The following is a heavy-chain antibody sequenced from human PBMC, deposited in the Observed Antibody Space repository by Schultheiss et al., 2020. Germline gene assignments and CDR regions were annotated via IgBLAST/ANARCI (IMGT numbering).Heavy chain of an antibody. Sequence: SETLSLTCAVYGGSFSGYYWSWIRQPPGKGLEWIGEINHSGSTNYNPSLKSRVTISVDRSKNQFSLKLSSVTAADTAVYYCARAFSGHEAGFWSGYYLDAFDYWGKGTLVTVSS. D-gene: IGHD3-3*01. V-gene: IGHV4-34*01. J-gene: IGHJ4*02. CDR3: ARAFSGHEAGFWSGYYLDAFDY. CDR1: GGSFSGYY. CDR2: INHSGST.